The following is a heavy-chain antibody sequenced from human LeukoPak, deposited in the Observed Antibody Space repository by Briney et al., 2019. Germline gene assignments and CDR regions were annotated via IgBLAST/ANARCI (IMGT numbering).Heavy chain of an antibody. V-gene: IGHV1-18*01. J-gene: IGHJ4*02. Sequence: ASVKVSCKASGYTFNSYGISWVRQAPGQGLDWMGWINSYNGNTNYAQKSQGRVTMTTDTSTSTAYMELRSLRSDDTAMYYCARDEFLGGQGSDYWGQGTLVTVSS. CDR2: INSYNGNT. CDR3: ARDEFLGGQGSDY. D-gene: IGHD4-23*01. CDR1: GYTFNSYG.